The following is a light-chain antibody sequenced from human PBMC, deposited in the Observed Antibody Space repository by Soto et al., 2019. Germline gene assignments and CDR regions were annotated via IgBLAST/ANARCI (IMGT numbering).Light chain of an antibody. CDR2: LGS. V-gene: IGKV2-28*01. CDR1: QSLLHSNGYNY. Sequence: DIVMTQSPLSLPVTPGEPASISCRSSQSLLHSNGYNYLDWYLQKPGQSPQLLIYLGSNRASGVPDRFSGSGSGTDVTLKISRVEADDGGVYYCMQALRTRMYTFGQGTKLEIK. J-gene: IGKJ2*01. CDR3: MQALRTRMYT.